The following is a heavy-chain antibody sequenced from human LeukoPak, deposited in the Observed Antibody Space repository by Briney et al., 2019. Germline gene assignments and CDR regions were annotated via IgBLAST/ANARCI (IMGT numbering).Heavy chain of an antibody. CDR3: ARRRRGEPHGGYYYYYYMDV. D-gene: IGHD3-16*01. V-gene: IGHV3-21*04. CDR2: ITRSSIYI. CDR1: GFTFSSYW. J-gene: IGHJ6*03. Sequence: PGGSLRLSCAASGFTFSSYWMSWVRQAPGKGLEWVSCITRSSIYIYYADSVKGRFTISRDNAKNSLYLQMNSLRAEDTALYHCARRRRGEPHGGYYYYYYMDVWGKGTTVTISS.